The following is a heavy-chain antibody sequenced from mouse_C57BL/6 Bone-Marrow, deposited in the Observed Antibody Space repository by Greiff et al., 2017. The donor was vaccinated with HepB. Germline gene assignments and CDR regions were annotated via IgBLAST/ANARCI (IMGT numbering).Heavy chain of an antibody. V-gene: IGHV10-1*01. CDR3: VRGLGGDY. Sequence: DVKLQESGGGLVQPQGSLKLSCAASGFSFNTYAMNWVRQAPGKGLEWVARIRSKSNNYATYYADSVKDRFTISRDDSESMLYLQMNNLKTEDTAMYYCVRGLGGDYWGQGTTLTVSS. CDR1: GFSFNTYA. CDR2: IRSKSNNYAT. D-gene: IGHD3-3*01. J-gene: IGHJ2*01.